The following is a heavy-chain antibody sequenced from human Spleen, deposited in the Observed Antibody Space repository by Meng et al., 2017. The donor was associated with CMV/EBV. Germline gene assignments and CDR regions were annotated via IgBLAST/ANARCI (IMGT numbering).Heavy chain of an antibody. CDR1: GFTFNRCS. CDR2: INSDGSRP. J-gene: IGHJ4*02. D-gene: IGHD3-3*01. Sequence: GGSLRLSCAASGFTFNRCSIHWVRQAPGKGLVWVSRINSDGSRPNYADSVRGRFTVSRDNAKNTLYLQMNSLRAEDTAVYYCAKDYDFWSGYLDYWGQGTLVTVSS. CDR3: AKDYDFWSGYLDY. V-gene: IGHV3-74*01.